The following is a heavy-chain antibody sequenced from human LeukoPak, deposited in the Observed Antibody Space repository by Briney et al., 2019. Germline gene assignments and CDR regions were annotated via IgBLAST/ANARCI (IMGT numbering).Heavy chain of an antibody. CDR2: IYSGGST. J-gene: IGHJ4*02. Sequence: GGSLRLSCAASGLIVNNNFMSWVRQAPGKGLEWVSVIYSGGSTYYADSVKGRFTISRDNSKNTLYLQMNSVRAEDTAVYYCATEGTPDYDILTGYYGNDYWAREPWSPSPQ. D-gene: IGHD3-9*01. CDR1: GLIVNNNF. CDR3: ATEGTPDYDILTGYYGNDY. V-gene: IGHV3-53*01.